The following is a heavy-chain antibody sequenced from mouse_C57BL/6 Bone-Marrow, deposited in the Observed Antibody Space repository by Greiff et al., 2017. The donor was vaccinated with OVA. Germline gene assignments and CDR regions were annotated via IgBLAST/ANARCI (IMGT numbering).Heavy chain of an antibody. D-gene: IGHD2-4*01. J-gene: IGHJ2*01. CDR2: IDPSDSYT. CDR3: ARGTYDYLLDY. CDR1: GYTFTSYW. Sequence: QVQLQQPGAELVKPGASVKLSCKASGYTFTSYWMQWVKQRPGQGLEWIGEIDPSDSYTNYNQKFKGKATLTVDTSSSTAYMQLSSLTSEDSAVYYCARGTYDYLLDYWGQGTTLTVSS. V-gene: IGHV1-50*01.